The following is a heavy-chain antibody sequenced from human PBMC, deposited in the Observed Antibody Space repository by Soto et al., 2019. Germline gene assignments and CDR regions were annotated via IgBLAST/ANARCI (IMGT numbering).Heavy chain of an antibody. CDR1: GFTFSSYA. CDR3: VRDYARTVVVPAVEGDNWPDP. Sequence: PGGSLRLSCAASGFTFSSYAMSCVRQAPGKGLEWVAVISYDGSNKYYADSVQGRFTTSRDNAKNSLSLQMNSLRADDTAIYYCVRDYARTVVVPAVEGDNWPDPWGQGTLVTVSS. J-gene: IGHJ5*02. CDR2: ISYDGSNK. D-gene: IGHD2-2*01. V-gene: IGHV3-30-3*01.